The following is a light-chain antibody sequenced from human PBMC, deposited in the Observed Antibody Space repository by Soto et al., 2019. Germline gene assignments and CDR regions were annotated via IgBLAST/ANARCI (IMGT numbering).Light chain of an antibody. V-gene: IGKV3-15*01. Sequence: EIVMTQSPATLSVSPGERDTLSCRASQSVSSNLAWYQQKPGQAPRLLIYGASTRATGIPARFSGSGSGTQFSLTISSLQSEDFAVYYCQQYNNLPSYTFGQGTKLEIK. CDR2: GAS. CDR3: QQYNNLPSYT. CDR1: QSVSSN. J-gene: IGKJ2*01.